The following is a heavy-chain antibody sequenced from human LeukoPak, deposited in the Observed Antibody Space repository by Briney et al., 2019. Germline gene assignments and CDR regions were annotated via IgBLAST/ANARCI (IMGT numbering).Heavy chain of an antibody. CDR1: GYTFTSYG. V-gene: IGHV1-18*01. D-gene: IGHD1-26*01. CDR3: ARVGGGVGATTPPTIHYDY. Sequence: ASVKVSCKASGYTFTSYGISWVRQAPGQGLEWMGWISAYNSNTNYAQKLQGRVTMTTDTSTSTAYMELRSLRSDDTAVYYCARVGGGVGATTPPTIHYDYWGQGTLVTVSS. CDR2: ISAYNSNT. J-gene: IGHJ4*02.